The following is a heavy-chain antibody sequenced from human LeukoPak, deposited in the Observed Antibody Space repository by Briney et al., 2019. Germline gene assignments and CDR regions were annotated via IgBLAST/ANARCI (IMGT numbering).Heavy chain of an antibody. CDR2: INHSGST. J-gene: IGHJ4*02. D-gene: IGHD3-22*01. CDR1: GGSFSGYY. CDR3: AKRGYYDSSGYHYFDY. Sequence: SETLSLTCAVYGGSFSGYYWSRIRQPPGKGLEWIGEINHSGSTNYNPSLKSRVTISVDTSKNQFSLKLSSVTAADTAVYYCAKRGYYDSSGYHYFDYWGQGTLVTVSS. V-gene: IGHV4-34*01.